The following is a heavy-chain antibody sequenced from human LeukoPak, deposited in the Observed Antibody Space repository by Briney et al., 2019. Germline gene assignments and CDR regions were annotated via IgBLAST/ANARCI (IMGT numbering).Heavy chain of an antibody. V-gene: IGHV4-4*07. CDR2: IYTSGST. CDR3: ARENYDFWSGYYTSWFDP. D-gene: IGHD3-3*01. J-gene: IGHJ5*02. CDR1: GGSISSYY. Sequence: SETLSLTCTVSGGSISSYYGSWIRQPAGKGLEWIGRIYTSGSTNYNPSLKSRVTMSVDTSKNQFSLKLSSVTAADTAVYYCARENYDFWSGYYTSWFDPWGQGTLVTVSS.